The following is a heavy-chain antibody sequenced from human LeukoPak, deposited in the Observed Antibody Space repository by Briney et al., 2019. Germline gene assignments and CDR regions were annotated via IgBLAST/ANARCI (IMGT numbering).Heavy chain of an antibody. CDR2: TNPNSGGT. D-gene: IGHD2-2*02. J-gene: IGHJ6*03. CDR1: GYTFTGYY. Sequence: ASVKVSCKAPGYTFTGYYMHWVRQAPGQGLEWMGWTNPNSGGTNYAQKFQGRVTMTRDTSISTAYMELSRLRSDDTAVYYCARDLGSTSCYNCYYYYMDVWGKGTTVTVSS. CDR3: ARDLGSTSCYNCYYYYMDV. V-gene: IGHV1-2*02.